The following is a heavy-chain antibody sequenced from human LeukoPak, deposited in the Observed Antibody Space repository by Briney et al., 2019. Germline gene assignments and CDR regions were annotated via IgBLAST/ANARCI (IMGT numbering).Heavy chain of an antibody. V-gene: IGHV3-48*01. D-gene: IGHD3-22*01. CDR3: ARGAYYDSSGYHFDY. J-gene: IGHJ4*02. CDR1: GFTFSSYS. CDR2: ISSSSSTI. Sequence: GGSLRLSCAASGFTFSSYSMTWVRQAPGNGLEWVSYISSSSSTIYYADSVKGRFTISRDNAKNSLYLQMNSLRAEDTAVYYCARGAYYDSSGYHFDYWGQGTLVTVSS.